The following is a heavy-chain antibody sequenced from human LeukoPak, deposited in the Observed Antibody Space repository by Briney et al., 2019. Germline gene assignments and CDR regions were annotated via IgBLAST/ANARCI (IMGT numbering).Heavy chain of an antibody. CDR1: GYSISSGYY. J-gene: IGHJ4*02. D-gene: IGHD1-26*01. Sequence: PSETLSLTCTVSGYSISSGYYWGWIRQPPGKGLEWIGSIYHSGSTYYNPSLKSRVTISVDTSKNQFSLKLSSVTAADTAVYYCARVSKVMGATPVDYWGQGTLVTVSS. V-gene: IGHV4-38-2*02. CDR2: IYHSGST. CDR3: ARVSKVMGATPVDY.